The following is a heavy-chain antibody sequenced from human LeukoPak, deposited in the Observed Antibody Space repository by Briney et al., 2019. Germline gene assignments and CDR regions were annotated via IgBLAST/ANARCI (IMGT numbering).Heavy chain of an antibody. CDR1: GFTFSTYA. V-gene: IGHV3-23*01. CDR2: ISDSGGTT. CDR3: ARISGSGSYYGPFDY. J-gene: IGHJ4*02. D-gene: IGHD3-10*01. Sequence: SGGSLRLSCAASGFTFSTYAMSWVRQAPGKGLEWVSGISDSGGTTYYADSVKGRFTISRDNAKNSLYLQVNSLRAEDTAVYFCARISGSGSYYGPFDYWGQGTLVTVSS.